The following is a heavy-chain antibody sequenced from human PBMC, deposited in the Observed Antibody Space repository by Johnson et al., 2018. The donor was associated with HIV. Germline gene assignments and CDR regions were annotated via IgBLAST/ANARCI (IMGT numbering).Heavy chain of an antibody. V-gene: IGHV3-9*01. Sequence: VQLVESGGGLVQPGRSLRLSCAASGFTFDHYAMHWVRQAPGKGLEWVSGLTWNSDTIAYVDSVKGRFTISRDSAKKSLYLQMNSLIAEDTALYYCARFENTLSNAFDIWGQGTMVTVSS. D-gene: IGHD3-10*01. CDR2: LTWNSDTI. J-gene: IGHJ3*02. CDR3: ARFENTLSNAFDI. CDR1: GFTFDHYA.